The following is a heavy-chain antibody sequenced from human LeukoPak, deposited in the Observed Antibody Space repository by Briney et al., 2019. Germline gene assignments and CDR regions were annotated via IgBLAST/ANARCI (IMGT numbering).Heavy chain of an antibody. V-gene: IGHV4-34*01. J-gene: IGHJ4*02. CDR3: ARGGNIGYYYYAPLDY. CDR2: INHSGST. D-gene: IGHD3-22*01. CDR1: GGSFSGYY. Sequence: PSETLSLTCAVYGGSFSGYYWSWIRQPPGKGLEWIGEINHSGSTNYNPSLKSRVTISVDTSKNQFSLKLSSVTAADMAVYYCARGGNIGYYYYAPLDYWGQGTLVTVSS.